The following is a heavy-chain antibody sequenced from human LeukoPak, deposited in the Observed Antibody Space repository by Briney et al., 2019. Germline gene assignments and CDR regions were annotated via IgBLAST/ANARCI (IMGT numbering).Heavy chain of an antibody. Sequence: GGSLRLSCAASGFAVSTNYMSWVRQAPGKGLEWVSIMYSDGSTKCADSVKGRFTISRDNSKNTPYLQMNSLSAEDTAVYFCAGYYGGKFDYWGQGTLVTVSS. V-gene: IGHV3-66*02. CDR3: AGYYGGKFDY. D-gene: IGHD4-23*01. CDR2: MYSDGST. J-gene: IGHJ4*02. CDR1: GFAVSTNY.